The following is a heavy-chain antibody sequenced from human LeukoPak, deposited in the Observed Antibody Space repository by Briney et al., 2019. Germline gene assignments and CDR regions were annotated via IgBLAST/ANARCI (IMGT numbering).Heavy chain of an antibody. Sequence: GGSLRLSCAASGFTFSSYEMNWVRQAPGKGLEWVSYISSSGSTIYYADSVKGRFTISRDNDKNSLYLQMNSLRAEDTAVYYCAKGPDYYDSSGPGANYWGQGTLVTVSS. J-gene: IGHJ4*02. CDR3: AKGPDYYDSSGPGANY. CDR1: GFTFSSYE. V-gene: IGHV3-48*03. CDR2: ISSSGSTI. D-gene: IGHD3-22*01.